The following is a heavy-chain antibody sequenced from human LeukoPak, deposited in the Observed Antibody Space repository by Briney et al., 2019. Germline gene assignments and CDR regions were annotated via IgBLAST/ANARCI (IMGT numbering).Heavy chain of an antibody. V-gene: IGHV5-51*01. Sequence: GESLKISCQGSGYKFSSYWIGWVRQMPGKGLEWMAIIYPGDSNTRYSPSFQGQVTISVDKSISTAYLQWSSLKASDTATYYCARHGGYESSGYFNYWGQGTLVTASS. D-gene: IGHD3-22*01. CDR2: IYPGDSNT. CDR3: ARHGGYESSGYFNY. CDR1: GYKFSSYW. J-gene: IGHJ4*02.